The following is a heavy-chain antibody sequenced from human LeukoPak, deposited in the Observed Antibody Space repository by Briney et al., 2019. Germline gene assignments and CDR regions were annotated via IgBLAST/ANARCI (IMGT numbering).Heavy chain of an antibody. CDR1: GFTFDDYA. D-gene: IGHD6-13*01. CDR2: ISWNSGSI. Sequence: PGGSLRLSCAASGFTFDDYAMHWVRQAPGKGLEWVSGISWNSGSIGYADSVKGRFTISRDNAKNSLYLQMNSLRAEDTALYYCAKAAPYNSSRRYYYYYYGMDVWGQGTTVTVSS. J-gene: IGHJ6*02. CDR3: AKAAPYNSSRRYYYYYYGMDV. V-gene: IGHV3-9*01.